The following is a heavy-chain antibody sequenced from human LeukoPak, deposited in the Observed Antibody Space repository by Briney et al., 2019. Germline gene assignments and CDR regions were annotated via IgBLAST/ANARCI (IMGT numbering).Heavy chain of an antibody. J-gene: IGHJ4*02. V-gene: IGHV3-7*01. D-gene: IGHD6-19*01. CDR2: IGQDGSEN. Sequence: GGSLRLSCAASGFTFSNYWMNWVRQAPGKGLERVARIGQDGSENYYVDSVKGRFTISRDNAKNSLYLQMNSLRVEDTPVYYCATGGGWYFDYWGQGALITASS. CDR1: GFTFSNYW. CDR3: ATGGGWYFDY.